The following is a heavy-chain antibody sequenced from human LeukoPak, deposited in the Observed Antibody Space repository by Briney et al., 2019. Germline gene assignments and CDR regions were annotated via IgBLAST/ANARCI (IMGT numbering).Heavy chain of an antibody. CDR2: ISAYNGIT. Sequence: GASVKVSCKASGYTFTSYGISWVRQAPGQGLEWMGWISAYNGITNYAPKLQGIVTMTTDTSTSTAYMELRSLRSDDTAVCYCARDFPDIVVVPAAISLYYYYYMDVWGKGTTVTVSS. V-gene: IGHV1-18*01. CDR1: GYTFTSYG. CDR3: ARDFPDIVVVPAAISLYYYYYMDV. J-gene: IGHJ6*03. D-gene: IGHD2-2*02.